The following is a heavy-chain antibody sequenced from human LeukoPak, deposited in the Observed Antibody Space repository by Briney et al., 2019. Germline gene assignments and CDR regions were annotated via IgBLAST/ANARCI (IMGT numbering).Heavy chain of an antibody. CDR2: INHSGST. Sequence: PSETLSLTCTVSGGSISSYYWSWIRQPPGKGLEWIGEINHSGSTNYNPSLKSRVTISVDTSKNQFSLKLSSVTAADTAVYYCARRTSGNCSSTSCYQYFDYWGQGTLVTVSS. CDR3: ARRTSGNCSSTSCYQYFDY. V-gene: IGHV4-34*01. CDR1: GGSISSYY. J-gene: IGHJ4*02. D-gene: IGHD2-2*01.